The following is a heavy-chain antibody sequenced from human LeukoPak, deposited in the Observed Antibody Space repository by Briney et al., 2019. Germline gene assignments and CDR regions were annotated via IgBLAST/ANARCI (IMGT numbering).Heavy chain of an antibody. CDR3: ARSRGGGITIFKTPRPAFDP. V-gene: IGHV3-48*01. Sequence: PGGSLRFSCAASGFTFSSYAMHWVRQAPGKGLEWVSYITSGSSTIYYADSVKGRFTISRDNAKNSLYLQMNSLRAEDTAVYYCARSRGGGITIFKTPRPAFDPWGQGTLVTVSS. CDR2: ITSGSSTI. D-gene: IGHD3-3*01. CDR1: GFTFSSYA. J-gene: IGHJ5*02.